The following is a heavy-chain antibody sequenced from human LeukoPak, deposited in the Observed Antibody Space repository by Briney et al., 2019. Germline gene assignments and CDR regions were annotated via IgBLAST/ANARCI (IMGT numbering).Heavy chain of an antibody. Sequence: PSETLSLTCTVSGGSISSYYWSWIRQPPGKGVEWIGYIYYSGSTNYNPSLKSRVTISVDTSKNQFSLKLSSVTAADTAVYYCARVVVAAKTFDYWGQGTLVTVSS. J-gene: IGHJ4*02. D-gene: IGHD2-15*01. CDR2: IYYSGST. V-gene: IGHV4-59*01. CDR3: ARVVVAAKTFDY. CDR1: GGSISSYY.